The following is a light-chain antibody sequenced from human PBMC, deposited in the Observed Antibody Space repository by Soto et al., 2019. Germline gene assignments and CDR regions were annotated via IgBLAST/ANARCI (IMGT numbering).Light chain of an antibody. CDR2: DAS. CDR3: QQRSNWPPKIT. Sequence: EIVLAQSPATLSLSPGERATLSCRASQSVSIYLAWYQQKPGQAPRLLIYDASNRATGIPARFSGSGSGTDFTLTISSLVPEDFAVYYCQQRSNWPPKITFGQGTRLEIK. V-gene: IGKV3-11*01. CDR1: QSVSIY. J-gene: IGKJ5*01.